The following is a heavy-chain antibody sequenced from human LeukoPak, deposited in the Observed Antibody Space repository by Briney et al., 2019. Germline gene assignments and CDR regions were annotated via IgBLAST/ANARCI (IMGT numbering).Heavy chain of an antibody. CDR3: ARGRHYYMDV. Sequence: PSETLSLTCTVSGYSISNGYYWGWIRQPPGKGLEWIGSIYHSGSTYYNPSLKSRVTISVDTSKNQFSLKLSSVTAADTAVYYCARGRHYYMDVWGKGTTVTVSS. V-gene: IGHV4-38-2*02. J-gene: IGHJ6*03. CDR2: IYHSGST. CDR1: GYSISNGYY.